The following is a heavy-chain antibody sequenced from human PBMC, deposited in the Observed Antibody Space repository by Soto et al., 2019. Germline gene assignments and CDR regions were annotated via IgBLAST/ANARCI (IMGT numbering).Heavy chain of an antibody. CDR3: ARGAKAAAGTFDY. CDR2: INHSGST. D-gene: IGHD6-13*01. Sequence: SETLSLTCAVYGGSFSGYYWSWIRQPPWKGLEWIGEINHSGSTNYNPSLKSRVTISVDTSKNQFSLKLSSVTAADTAVYYCARGAKAAAGTFDYWGQGTLVTVSS. V-gene: IGHV4-34*01. CDR1: GGSFSGYY. J-gene: IGHJ4*02.